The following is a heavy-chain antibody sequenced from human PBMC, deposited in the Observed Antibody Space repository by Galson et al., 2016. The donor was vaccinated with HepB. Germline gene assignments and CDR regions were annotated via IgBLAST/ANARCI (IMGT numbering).Heavy chain of an antibody. Sequence: TLSLTCTVSGGSISRGGYYWTWIRQHPGKGLEWIGYIFYSGITYYKPSLKSRVTISVDTSKNQFSLNLSSVTAAGTAVYYCARDSLVLRGFDIWGQGTMVTVAS. J-gene: IGHJ3*02. D-gene: IGHD3-9*01. CDR3: ARDSLVLRGFDI. V-gene: IGHV4-31*03. CDR2: IFYSGIT. CDR1: GGSISRGGYY.